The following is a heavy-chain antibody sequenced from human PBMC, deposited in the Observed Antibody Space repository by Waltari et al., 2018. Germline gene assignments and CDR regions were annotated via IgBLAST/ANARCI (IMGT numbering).Heavy chain of an antibody. CDR1: GFTFSDQY. Sequence: EVQLVESGGGLVQPGGSLRLSCAGSGFTFSDQYMDWVRQVPGKGLEWVGRTRNKAQSYTTEYAASVKGRFTISRDDSKNSMYLQMNSLNTEDTAVYYCATLSSGWSWGQGTLVTVSS. V-gene: IGHV3-72*01. D-gene: IGHD6-19*01. CDR3: ATLSSGWS. J-gene: IGHJ5*02. CDR2: TRNKAQSYTT.